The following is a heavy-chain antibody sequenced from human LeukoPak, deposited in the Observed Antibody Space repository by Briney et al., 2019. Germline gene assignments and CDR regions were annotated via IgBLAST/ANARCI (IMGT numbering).Heavy chain of an antibody. D-gene: IGHD2-2*01. CDR3: AREYCSSTSCSVDY. CDR1: GFTVSSNY. Sequence: GGSPRLSCAASGFTVSSNYMSWVRQAPGKGLEWVSVIYSGGSTYYADSVKGRFTISRDNSKNTLYLQMNSLRAEDTAVYYCAREYCSSTSCSVDYRGQGTLVTVSS. J-gene: IGHJ4*02. V-gene: IGHV3-66*02. CDR2: IYSGGST.